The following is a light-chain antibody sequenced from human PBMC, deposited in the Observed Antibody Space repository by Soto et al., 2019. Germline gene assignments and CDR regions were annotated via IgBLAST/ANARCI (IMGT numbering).Light chain of an antibody. CDR3: HQRSNWPPDT. CDR1: QSVHTS. V-gene: IGKV3-11*01. CDR2: GAS. Sequence: EVVLTQSPDTLSLSPGEGASLSCRASQSVHTSLAWYQQKPGQPPRLLIYGASTRAPGVPARFSGSGSGTDFTLTITSLEPEDFAVYYCHQRSNWPPDTFGQGTRLEI. J-gene: IGKJ5*01.